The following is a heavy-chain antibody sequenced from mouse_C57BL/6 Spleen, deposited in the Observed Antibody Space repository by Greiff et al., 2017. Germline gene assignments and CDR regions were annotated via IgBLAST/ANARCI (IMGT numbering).Heavy chain of an antibody. V-gene: IGHV3-8*01. CDR2: ISDSGST. Sequence: EVQLVESGPGLAKPSPTLSLTCSVTGYSITSYYWNWIRKFPGNKLEYMGYISDSGSTYYNPSHKSRMSITRYTSKNQYYLQLNSVTTEDTATYYCARGECSYAMDYWGQGTSVTVSS. J-gene: IGHJ4*01. CDR3: ARGECSYAMDY. CDR1: GYSITSYY.